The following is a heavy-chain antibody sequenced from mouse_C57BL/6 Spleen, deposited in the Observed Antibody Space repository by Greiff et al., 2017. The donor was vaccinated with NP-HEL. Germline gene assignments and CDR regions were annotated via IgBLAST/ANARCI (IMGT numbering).Heavy chain of an antibody. J-gene: IGHJ1*03. CDR3: ARVWDGYFDV. CDR1: GFTFSDYY. D-gene: IGHD4-1*01. V-gene: IGHV5-12*01. CDR2: ISNGGGST. Sequence: EVKLEESGGGLVQPGGSLKLSCAASGFTFSDYYMYWVRQTPEKRLEWVAYISNGGGSTYYPDTVKGRFTISRDNAKNTLYLQMSRLKSEDTAMYYCARVWDGYFDVWGTGTTVTVSS.